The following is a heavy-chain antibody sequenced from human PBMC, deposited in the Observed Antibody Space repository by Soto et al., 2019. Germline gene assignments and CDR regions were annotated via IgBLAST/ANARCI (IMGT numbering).Heavy chain of an antibody. D-gene: IGHD1-26*01. CDR1: GFTFSSYW. V-gene: IGHV3-7*03. J-gene: IGHJ6*02. CDR3: ATVFFTGELMDV. CDR2: IKQDGSEK. Sequence: GGSLRLSCAASGFTFSSYWMSWVRQAPGKGLEWVANIKQDGSEKYYVDSVKGRFTISRDNAKNSLYLQMDSLRAEDTAVYYCATVFFTGELMDVWGQGTTVTVSS.